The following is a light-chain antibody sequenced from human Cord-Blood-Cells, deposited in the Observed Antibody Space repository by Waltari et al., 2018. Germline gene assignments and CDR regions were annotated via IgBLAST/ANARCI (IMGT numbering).Light chain of an antibody. CDR1: SLRSYY. CDR3: NSRDSSGNHLV. J-gene: IGLJ3*02. Sequence: SSELTQDPAVSVALGQTARLTCHGDSLRSYYASWYQQKPGQAPVLVIYGKNNRPSGIPDRFSDSSSGNTASLTITGAQAEDEADYYCNSRDSSGNHLVFGGGTKLTVL. V-gene: IGLV3-19*01. CDR2: GKN.